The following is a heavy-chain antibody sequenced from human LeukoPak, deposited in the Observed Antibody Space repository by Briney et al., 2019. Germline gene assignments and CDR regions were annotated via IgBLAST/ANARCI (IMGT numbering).Heavy chain of an antibody. CDR2: ISSNGGST. CDR3: ARDVEMVRGVIIPGWFDP. D-gene: IGHD3-10*01. CDR1: GFTFSSYA. J-gene: IGHJ5*02. Sequence: GGSLRLSCAASGFTFSSYAMHWVRQAPGKGLEYVSAISSNGGSTYYANSVKGRFTISRDNSKNTLYLQMGSLRAEDMAVYYCARDVEMVRGVIIPGWFDPWGQGTLVTVSS. V-gene: IGHV3-64*01.